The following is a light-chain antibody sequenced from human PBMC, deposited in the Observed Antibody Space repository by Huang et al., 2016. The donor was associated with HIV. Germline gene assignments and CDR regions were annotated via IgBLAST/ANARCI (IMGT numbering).Light chain of an antibody. CDR2: WAS. J-gene: IGKJ1*01. CDR1: QNILFNANIKYY. V-gene: IGKV4-1*01. Sequence: DIVLTQSQDSLAVSLGERATIHCKSSQNILFNANIKYYFAWCQQKPGQHPKVHSYWASTRESGVPDRFVGSGSGTDFTLTIDGLLAEDAAVYYCQQYFSAPRFGQETTVEI. CDR3: QQYFSAPR.